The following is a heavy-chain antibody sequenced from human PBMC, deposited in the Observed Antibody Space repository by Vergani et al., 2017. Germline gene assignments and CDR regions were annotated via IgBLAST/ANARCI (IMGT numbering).Heavy chain of an antibody. V-gene: IGHV4-34*01. CDR3: ARALLLGFQGGLGY. J-gene: IGHJ4*02. CDR2: INHSGST. D-gene: IGHD3-10*01. CDR1: GGSFSGYY. Sequence: QVQLQQWGAGLLKPSETLSLTCAVSGGSFSGYYWSWIRQPPGKGLEWIGEINHSGSTNYNPSLKSRVTISVDTSKNQFSLKLSSVTAADTAVYYCARALLLGFQGGLGYWGQGTLVTVSS.